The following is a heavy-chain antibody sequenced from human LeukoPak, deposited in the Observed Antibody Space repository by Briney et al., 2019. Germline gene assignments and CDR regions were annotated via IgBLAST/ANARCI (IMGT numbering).Heavy chain of an antibody. CDR1: GYSFTSYW. CDR2: IYPGDSDT. J-gene: IGHJ4*02. V-gene: IGHV5-51*01. Sequence: GESLKISCKGSGYSFTSYWIGWVRQMPGKGLEWIGIIYPGDSDTRYSPSFQGQVTISADKSVSTAYLQWSSLKASDTAMYYCARLADGRRSGWYPYYFDYWGQGTLVTVSS. CDR3: ARLADGRRSGWYPYYFDY. D-gene: IGHD6-19*01.